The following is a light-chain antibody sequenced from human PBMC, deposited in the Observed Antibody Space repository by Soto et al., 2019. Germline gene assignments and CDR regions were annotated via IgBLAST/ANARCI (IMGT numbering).Light chain of an antibody. Sequence: IQMTQSPSTLSASVGDRVTITCRASQSISSWLAWYQQKPGKAPKLLIYDASSLESGVPSRFSGRGSGTKFTLTISSLQPDDFATYYCQQYNSLWTFGQGPKVDIK. CDR3: QQYNSLWT. V-gene: IGKV1-5*01. CDR1: QSISSW. CDR2: DAS. J-gene: IGKJ1*01.